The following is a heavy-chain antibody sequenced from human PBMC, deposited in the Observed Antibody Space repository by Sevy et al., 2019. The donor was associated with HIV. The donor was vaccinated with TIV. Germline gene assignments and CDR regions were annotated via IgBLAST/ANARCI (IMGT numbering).Heavy chain of an antibody. D-gene: IGHD3-22*01. CDR3: TTDVSSGYYYGYYYYGMDV. Sequence: GSLRLSCAASGFTFSNAWMSWVRQAPGKGLEWVGRIKSKTDGGTTDYAAPVKGRFTISRDDSKNTLYLQMNSLKTEDTAVYYCTTDVSSGYYYGYYYYGMDVWGQGTTVIVSS. CDR1: GFTFSNAW. J-gene: IGHJ6*02. V-gene: IGHV3-15*01. CDR2: IKSKTDGGTT.